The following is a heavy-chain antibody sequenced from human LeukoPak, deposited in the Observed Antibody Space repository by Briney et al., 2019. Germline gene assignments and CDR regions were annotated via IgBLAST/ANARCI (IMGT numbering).Heavy chain of an antibody. CDR3: ATGYSSSSPFDY. CDR1: GGSISSGGYY. Sequence: PSETLSLTCTVSGGSISSGGYYWSWIRQHPGKGLEWIGYIYYSGSTYYNPSLKSRVTISVDTSKNQFSLKLSSVTAADTAVYYCATGYSSSSPFDYWGQGTLVTVSS. J-gene: IGHJ4*02. V-gene: IGHV4-31*03. D-gene: IGHD6-6*01. CDR2: IYYSGST.